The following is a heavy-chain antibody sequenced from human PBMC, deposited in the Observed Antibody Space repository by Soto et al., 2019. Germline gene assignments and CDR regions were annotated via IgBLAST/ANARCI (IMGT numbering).Heavy chain of an antibody. Sequence: PSETLSLTCFVSGGSISENYWNWVLQRPGKGLEWIGLIFANGHTDYNPSLKSRVTMSVDASKNQFSLRLTSMTAADTAVYYCVASRSAPGLNWLDPWGQGTLVTVSS. V-gene: IGHV4-4*07. J-gene: IGHJ5*02. D-gene: IGHD6-13*01. CDR2: IFANGHT. CDR1: GGSISENY. CDR3: VASRSAPGLNWLDP.